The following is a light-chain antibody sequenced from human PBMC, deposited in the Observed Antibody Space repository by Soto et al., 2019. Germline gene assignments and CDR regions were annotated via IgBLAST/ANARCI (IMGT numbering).Light chain of an antibody. J-gene: IGLJ1*01. Sequence: QSVLTQPPSASGTPGQRVTISCSGGSSNIGSNAVTWYRQLPGTAPKLLIYSNNQRPSGVPDRFSGSKSGTSASLAISGLKSEDEADYYCAAWDDSLNGLYVFGTGTKLTVL. CDR2: SNN. CDR3: AAWDDSLNGLYV. CDR1: SSNIGSNA. V-gene: IGLV1-44*01.